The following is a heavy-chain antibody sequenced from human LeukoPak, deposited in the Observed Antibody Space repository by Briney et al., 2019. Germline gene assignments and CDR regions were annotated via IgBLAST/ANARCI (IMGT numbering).Heavy chain of an antibody. J-gene: IGHJ4*02. CDR3: AKHPTDYGGGRYDY. CDR2: ISGSGGST. V-gene: IGHV3-23*01. Sequence: GGSLRLSCAASGFTFSSYAMSWVRQAPGKGLEWVSAISGSGGSTYYADSVKGRFTISRDNSKNTLYLQMNSLRAEDTAVYYCAKHPTDYGGGRYDYWGQGTLVTVSS. D-gene: IGHD4/OR15-4a*01. CDR1: GFTFSSYA.